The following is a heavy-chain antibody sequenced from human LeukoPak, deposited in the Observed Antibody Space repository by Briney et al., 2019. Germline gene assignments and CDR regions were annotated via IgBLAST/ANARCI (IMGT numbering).Heavy chain of an antibody. J-gene: IGHJ5*02. D-gene: IGHD3-9*01. CDR2: MNPNSGNT. CDR1: GYTFTSYD. V-gene: IGHV1-8*01. Sequence: GASVKVSCKASGYTFTSYDINWVRQATGQGLEWMGWMNPNSGNTGYAQKFQGRVTMTRNTSISTAYMELSSLRSEDTAVYYCARSAPYYDILTGYYKDWFDPWGQGTLVTVSS. CDR3: ARSAPYYDILTGYYKDWFDP.